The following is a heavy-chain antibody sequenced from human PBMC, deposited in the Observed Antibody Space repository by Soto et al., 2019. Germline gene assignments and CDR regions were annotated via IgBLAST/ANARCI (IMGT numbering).Heavy chain of an antibody. D-gene: IGHD6-6*01. CDR1: GGSISSSSYY. CDR3: AGEYSSSGGRVYYYYYGMDV. J-gene: IGHJ6*02. Sequence: SETLSLTCTVSGGSISSSSYYWGWIRQPPGKGLEWIGSIYYSGSTYYNPSLKSRVTISVDTSKNQFSLKLSSVTAADTAVYYCAGEYSSSGGRVYYYYYGMDVWGQGTTVTVSS. CDR2: IYYSGST. V-gene: IGHV4-39*01.